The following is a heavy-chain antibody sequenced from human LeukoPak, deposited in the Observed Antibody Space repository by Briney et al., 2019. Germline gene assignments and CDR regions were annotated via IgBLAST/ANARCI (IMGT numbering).Heavy chain of an antibody. CDR2: IIPIFGTA. V-gene: IGHV1-69*05. CDR1: GGTFSSYA. J-gene: IGHJ4*02. Sequence: SVKVSCKASGGTFSSYAISWVRQAPGQGLEWMGRIIPIFGTANYAQKFQGRVTITTDESTSTAYMELSSLRSEDTAVYYCARDLQASRGYFDYWGQGTLVTVSS. D-gene: IGHD3-10*01. CDR3: ARDLQASRGYFDY.